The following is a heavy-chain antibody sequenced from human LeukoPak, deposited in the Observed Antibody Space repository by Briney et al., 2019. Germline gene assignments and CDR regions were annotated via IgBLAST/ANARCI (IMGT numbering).Heavy chain of an antibody. CDR2: IYYTGSA. V-gene: IGHV4-59*08. J-gene: IGHJ4*02. CDR3: ARRGAFNALNC. D-gene: IGHD2-15*01. CDR1: GASITSDY. Sequence: IPSETLSLTCTVSGASITSDYWSWVRQPPGKGLEWIGYIYYTGSANYNPSLESRLTMSVDTSNNQFSLKLSSVTAADTAVYYCARRGAFNALNCWGRGTLVTVSS.